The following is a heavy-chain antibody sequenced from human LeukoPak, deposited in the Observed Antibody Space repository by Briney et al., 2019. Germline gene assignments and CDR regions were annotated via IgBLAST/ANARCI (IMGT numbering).Heavy chain of an antibody. J-gene: IGHJ4*02. Sequence: GGSLRLSCAASGFTFSNYAMSWVRQAPGKGLEWVSALSGSGGSTYYADSVKGRFTISRDNSKNTLYLQMNSLKTEDTAVYYCTTDYSNYNGFDYWGQGTLVTVSS. D-gene: IGHD4-11*01. CDR3: TTDYSNYNGFDY. V-gene: IGHV3-23*01. CDR1: GFTFSNYA. CDR2: LSGSGGST.